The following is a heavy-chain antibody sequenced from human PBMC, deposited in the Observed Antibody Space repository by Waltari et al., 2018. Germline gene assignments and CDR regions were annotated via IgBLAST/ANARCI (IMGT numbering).Heavy chain of an antibody. CDR1: GFIFSSHW. Sequence: EVQLVESGGDLVQPGGSLRLSCTASGFIFSSHWMSWVRQAPGKGLEWVATIKEDVDQRSYVDSVKGRFTISRDNAKNSLYLQMNSLRADDTAVYYCARNPRINWFDPWGQGTLVTVSS. V-gene: IGHV3-7*01. CDR2: IKEDVDQR. J-gene: IGHJ5*02. CDR3: ARNPRINWFDP.